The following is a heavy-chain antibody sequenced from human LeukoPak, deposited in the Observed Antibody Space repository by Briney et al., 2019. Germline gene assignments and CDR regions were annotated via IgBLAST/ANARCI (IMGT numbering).Heavy chain of an antibody. CDR3: ARDGIAVAETEGAWFDP. CDR2: IYPGDSDT. D-gene: IGHD6-19*01. J-gene: IGHJ5*02. CDR1: GYSFTSYW. Sequence: GESLKISCKGSGYSFTSYWIGWVRQMPGKGLEWMGIIYPGDSDTRYSPSFQGQVTISADKSISTAYLQWSSLKASDTAMYYCARDGIAVAETEGAWFDPWGQGTQVTVSS. V-gene: IGHV5-51*01.